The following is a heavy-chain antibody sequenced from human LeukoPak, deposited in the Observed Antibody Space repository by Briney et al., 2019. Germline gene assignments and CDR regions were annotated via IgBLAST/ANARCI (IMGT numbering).Heavy chain of an antibody. Sequence: GGSLRLXCAASGFTFSSYWMHWVRQVPGKGLVWVSRINSDGSSTSYADSVKGRFTISRDNAKNTLYLQMNSLRAEDTAVYYCARVGYYYYYMDVWGKGTTVTVSS. CDR1: GFTFSSYW. J-gene: IGHJ6*03. CDR3: ARVGYYYYYMDV. V-gene: IGHV3-74*01. CDR2: INSDGSST.